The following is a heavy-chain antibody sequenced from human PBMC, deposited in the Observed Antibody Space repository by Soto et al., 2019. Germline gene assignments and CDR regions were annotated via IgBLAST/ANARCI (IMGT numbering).Heavy chain of an antibody. CDR3: ARGSPSNDFWSGYSNWFDP. CDR1: GGSVSSGSYY. D-gene: IGHD3-3*01. J-gene: IGHJ5*02. CDR2: IYYSGST. V-gene: IGHV4-61*01. Sequence: SSETLSLTCTVSGGSVSSGSYYWSWIRQPPGKGLEWIGYIYYSGSTNYNPSLKSRVTISVDTSKNQFSLKLSSVTAADTAVYYCARGSPSNDFWSGYSNWFDPWGQGTLVTVSS.